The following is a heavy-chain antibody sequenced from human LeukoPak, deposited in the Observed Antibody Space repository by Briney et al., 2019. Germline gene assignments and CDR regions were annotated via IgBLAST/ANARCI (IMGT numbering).Heavy chain of an antibody. V-gene: IGHV3-11*01. CDR3: AAIVGGYYYMDV. J-gene: IGHJ6*03. CDR1: GFTLSNAW. Sequence: GGSLRLSCAASGFTLSNAWMNWVRRAPGKGLEWVSYISSSGSTIYYADSVKGRFTISRDNAKNSLYLQMNSLRAEDTAVYYCAAIVGGYYYMDVWGKGTTVTISS. CDR2: ISSSGSTI. D-gene: IGHD1-26*01.